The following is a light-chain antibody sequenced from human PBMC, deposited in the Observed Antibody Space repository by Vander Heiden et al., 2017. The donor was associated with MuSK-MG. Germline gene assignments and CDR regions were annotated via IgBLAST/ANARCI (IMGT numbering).Light chain of an antibody. CDR2: KAS. V-gene: IGKV1-5*03. CDR3: QQDNSYPLT. Sequence: IQMTQSPSTLSPSVGDRVTITCRASQSISSWLAWYQQKPGKAPKLLIYKASSLESGVPSRFSGSGSGTEFTLTISSLQPDDFATYYCQQDNSYPLTFGGGTKVEIK. CDR1: QSISSW. J-gene: IGKJ4*01.